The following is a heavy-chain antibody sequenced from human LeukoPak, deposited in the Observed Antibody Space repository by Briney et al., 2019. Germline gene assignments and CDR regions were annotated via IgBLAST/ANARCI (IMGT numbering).Heavy chain of an antibody. CDR3: AKDLYYYDTNAYYFDWFDP. V-gene: IGHV4-59*01. J-gene: IGHJ5*02. CDR2: IYNSGSP. D-gene: IGHD3-22*01. Sequence: SETLSLTCTVSGGSISSYYWSWIRQPPAKGLEWIGYIYNSGSPNYNPSLKSRVTMSVDTSKNQFSLKLSSVTAADTAVYYCAKDLYYYDTNAYYFDWFDPWGQGTLVTVSS. CDR1: GGSISSYY.